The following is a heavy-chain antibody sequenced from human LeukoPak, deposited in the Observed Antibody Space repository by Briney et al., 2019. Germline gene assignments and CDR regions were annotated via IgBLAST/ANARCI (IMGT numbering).Heavy chain of an antibody. D-gene: IGHD2-15*01. V-gene: IGHV4-59*01. CDR2: FYYSGSD. CDR1: GASITSYY. Sequence: KPSEALSLTCTVSGASITSYYWNWIRQPPGKGLEWIGYFYYSGSDNCNPSLKSRITISVDTSKNQFSLKLSSVTAADTAVHYCVRGYCSGTTCYHFDYWGQGTLVTVSS. CDR3: VRGYCSGTTCYHFDY. J-gene: IGHJ4*02.